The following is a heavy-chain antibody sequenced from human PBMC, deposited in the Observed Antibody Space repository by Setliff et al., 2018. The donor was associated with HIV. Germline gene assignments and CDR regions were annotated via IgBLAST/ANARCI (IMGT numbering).Heavy chain of an antibody. D-gene: IGHD3-3*01. Sequence: PGGSLRLSCAASGFTFRSYWMYWVRQPPGKGLVWVSRINIDGGSTNYADSVTVRFTISRDNSKNTVYLQMSSLRPEDTAVYYCVTDYDFWSGYSNDAFDIWGQGTMVTVSS. CDR3: VTDYDFWSGYSNDAFDI. CDR1: GFTFRSYW. J-gene: IGHJ3*02. CDR2: INIDGGST. V-gene: IGHV3-74*01.